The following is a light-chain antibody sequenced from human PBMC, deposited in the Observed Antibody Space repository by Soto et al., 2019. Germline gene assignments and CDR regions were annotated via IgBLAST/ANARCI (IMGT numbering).Light chain of an antibody. V-gene: IGLV2-14*01. J-gene: IGLJ1*01. CDR2: DVS. CDR3: SSYTSNSTYV. Sequence: QSVLTQPASVSGSPRQSLTISCTGTSSDVGGYNYVSWYQQHPGKAPKLMIYDVSNRPSGVSNRFSGSKSGNTASLTISGLQAEDEDDYYCSSYTSNSTYVFGTGNEVTV. CDR1: SSDVGGYNY.